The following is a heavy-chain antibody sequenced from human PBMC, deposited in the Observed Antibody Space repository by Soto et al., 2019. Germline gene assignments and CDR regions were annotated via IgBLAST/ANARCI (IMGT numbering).Heavy chain of an antibody. CDR1: GGSISSGDYY. D-gene: IGHD4-17*01. J-gene: IGHJ4*02. CDR3: AREAYGDSELDY. CDR2: IYYSGST. V-gene: IGHV4-30-4*01. Sequence: PSETLSLTCTVSGGSISSGDYYWSWIRQPPGKALEWIGYIYYSGSTYYNPSLKSRVTISVDTSKNQFSLKLSSVTAADTAVSYCAREAYGDSELDYWGQGPLVTVSS.